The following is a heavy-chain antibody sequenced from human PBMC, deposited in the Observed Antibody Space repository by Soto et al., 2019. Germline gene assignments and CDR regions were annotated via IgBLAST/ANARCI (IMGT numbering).Heavy chain of an antibody. CDR2: VLPRLGIS. CDR1: GCTFSSYS. Sequence: QVQLVQSGAEVKKPGASVKVSCKASGCTFSSYSISWVRQAPGQGLEWMGRVLPRLGISNYAQKFQGRVTITADISTSKTDMKLGSLKSEDPAVYDWAMEACYGDYTRGAFDIWGHGTLVTVSS. CDR3: AMEACYGDYTRGAFDI. D-gene: IGHD4-17*01. J-gene: IGHJ3*02. V-gene: IGHV1-69*02.